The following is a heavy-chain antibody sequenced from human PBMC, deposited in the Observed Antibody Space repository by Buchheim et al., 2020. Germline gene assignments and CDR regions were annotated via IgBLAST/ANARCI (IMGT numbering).Heavy chain of an antibody. CDR1: GYTFTGYY. CDR2: INPNSGGT. J-gene: IGHJ6*02. D-gene: IGHD2-21*01. V-gene: IGHV1-2*04. Sequence: QVQLVQSGAEVKKPGASVKVSCKASGYTFTGYYMHWVRQAPGQGLEWMGWINPNSGGTNYAQKFQGWVTMTRDTSISTAYMELSRLRSDDTAVYYCARDRAFHCSGPGSYYYYGMDVWGQGAT. CDR3: ARDRAFHCSGPGSYYYYGMDV.